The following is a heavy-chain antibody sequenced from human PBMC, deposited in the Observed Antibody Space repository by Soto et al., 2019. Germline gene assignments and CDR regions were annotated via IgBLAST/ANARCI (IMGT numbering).Heavy chain of an antibody. J-gene: IGHJ4*02. CDR3: ARVPGNYYDSSGAIDY. CDR2: IYYSGST. Sequence: PSETLSLTCTVSGSSISSYYWSWIRQPPGKGLEWIGYIYYSGSTNYNPSLKSRVTISVDTSKNQFSLKLSSVTAADTAVYYCARVPGNYYDSSGAIDYWGQGTLVTVSS. V-gene: IGHV4-59*01. CDR1: GSSISSYY. D-gene: IGHD3-22*01.